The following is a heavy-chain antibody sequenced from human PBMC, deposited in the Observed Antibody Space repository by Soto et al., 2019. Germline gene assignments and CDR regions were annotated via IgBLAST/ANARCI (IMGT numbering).Heavy chain of an antibody. J-gene: IGHJ3*02. CDR1: GYTFTGYY. Sequence: ASVKVSCKASGYTFTGYYMHWVRQAPGQGLEWMGWINPNSGGTNYAQKFQGWVTMTRDTSISTAYMELSRLRSDDTAVYYCARDLYSGYDDAFDIWGQGTMVTVS. CDR3: ARDLYSGYDDAFDI. CDR2: INPNSGGT. V-gene: IGHV1-2*04. D-gene: IGHD5-12*01.